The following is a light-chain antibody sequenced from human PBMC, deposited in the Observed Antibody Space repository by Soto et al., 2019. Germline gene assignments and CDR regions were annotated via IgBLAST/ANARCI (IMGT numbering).Light chain of an antibody. V-gene: IGKV1-5*01. CDR3: QHSYVSPYP. Sequence: DIQMTKSPSTLSASVGDSVSITCRASQRIGNWLTGYQQKPGKVPKLLIFDASHLTSGVPSRFSGSGSGTEFTLRVSSLQPDDFETYYCQHSYVSPYPFGQATNVEIQ. J-gene: IGKJ1*01. CDR2: DAS. CDR1: QRIGNW.